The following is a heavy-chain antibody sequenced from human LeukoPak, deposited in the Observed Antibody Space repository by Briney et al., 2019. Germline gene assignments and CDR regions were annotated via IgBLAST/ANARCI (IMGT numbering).Heavy chain of an antibody. CDR3: ARGELGIAAAGPSAIDY. J-gene: IGHJ4*02. CDR2: IYHSGST. CDR1: GGSISSSNW. D-gene: IGHD6-13*01. Sequence: KPSETLSLTCAVSGGSISSSNWWSWVRQPPGKGLEWIGEIYHSGSTNYNPSLKSRVTISVDKSKNQFSLKLSSVTAADTAVYYCARGELGIAAAGPSAIDYWGQGTLVTVSS. V-gene: IGHV4-4*02.